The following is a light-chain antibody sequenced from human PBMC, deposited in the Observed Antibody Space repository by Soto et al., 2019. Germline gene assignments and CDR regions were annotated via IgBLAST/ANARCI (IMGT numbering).Light chain of an antibody. CDR1: QIMSNNS. CDR3: QQYCTSST. CDR2: VAW. Sequence: IGCTTCSTPMTQSPGNRATXSLRASQIMSNNSLAYYQQKPGHGPRLLVYVAWATATRIPYSFRRGESVTDLTLSISRPKDEGFTVYYLQQYCTSSTFGQGTRVDIK. J-gene: IGKJ1*01. V-gene: IGKV3-20*01.